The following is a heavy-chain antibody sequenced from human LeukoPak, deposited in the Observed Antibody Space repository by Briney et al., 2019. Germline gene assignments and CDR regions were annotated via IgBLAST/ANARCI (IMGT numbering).Heavy chain of an antibody. CDR1: GYTFTSFG. J-gene: IGHJ4*02. D-gene: IGHD1-1*01. Sequence: ASGKVSCKASGYTFTSFGVSWVRQAPGQGLEWMGSVSAYNGNIQYAQKLQGRVTMTTDISTSTAYMDLRSLRSDDTAVYYCVRDLGTLERMIFSDYWGPGTLVTVSS. V-gene: IGHV1-18*01. CDR2: VSAYNGNI. CDR3: VRDLGTLERMIFSDY.